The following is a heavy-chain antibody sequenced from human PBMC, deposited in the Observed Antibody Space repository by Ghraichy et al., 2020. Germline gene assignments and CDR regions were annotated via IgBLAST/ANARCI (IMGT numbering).Heavy chain of an antibody. CDR1: GGSISSSDYY. V-gene: IGHV4-39*01. D-gene: IGHD2-2*03. Sequence: SETLSLTCTVSGGSISSSDYYWGWIRQPPGKGLEWIGSMYYSGSTYSNPSLKSRVTISVDTSKNQFSLKLSSVTAADTAVYYCARHGYWGKGNNWFDPWGQGTLVTVSS. CDR3: ARHGYWGKGNNWFDP. CDR2: MYYSGST. J-gene: IGHJ5*02.